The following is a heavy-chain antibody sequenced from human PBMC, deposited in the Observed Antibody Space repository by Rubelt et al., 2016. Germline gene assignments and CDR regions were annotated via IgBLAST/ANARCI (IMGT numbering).Heavy chain of an antibody. CDR3: AGDVRAATHNWFDP. D-gene: IGHD2-15*01. CDR2: IWYDGSNK. V-gene: IGHV3-33*01. Sequence: QVQLVESGGGVVQPGRSLRLSCAASGFTFSSYGMHWVRQAPGKGLEWVAVIWYDGSNKYYADSVKGRCNIPRENSKNTVYRQMNSLRAEETAVYYCAGDVRAATHNWFDPWGQGTLVTVSS. J-gene: IGHJ5*02. CDR1: GFTFSSYG.